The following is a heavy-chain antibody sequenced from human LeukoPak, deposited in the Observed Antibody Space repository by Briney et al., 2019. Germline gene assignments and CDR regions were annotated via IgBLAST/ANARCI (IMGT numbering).Heavy chain of an antibody. Sequence: PGGSLRLSCAASGFTFSSYGMHWVRQAPGKGLEWVAFIRYDGSNKYYADSVKGRFTISRDNSKNTLYLQMNSLRAEDTAVYYCAKDQIGSSSWPYYMDVWGKGTTVTISS. D-gene: IGHD6-13*01. CDR2: IRYDGSNK. J-gene: IGHJ6*03. CDR3: AKDQIGSSSWPYYMDV. CDR1: GFTFSSYG. V-gene: IGHV3-30*02.